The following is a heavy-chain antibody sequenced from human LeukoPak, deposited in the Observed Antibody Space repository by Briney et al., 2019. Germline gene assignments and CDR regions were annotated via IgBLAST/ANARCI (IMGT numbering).Heavy chain of an antibody. CDR2: IYYSGST. V-gene: IGHV4-38-2*02. D-gene: IGHD1-26*01. CDR3: ARHEYSGSYYGLSWFDP. CDR1: GYSISSGYY. J-gene: IGHJ5*02. Sequence: KPPETLSLTCTVSGYSISSGYYWGWIRQPPGKGLEWFASIYYSGSTYYNPSLKSRVTISADTSKNQLSLKLSSLTAADTAVYYCARHEYSGSYYGLSWFDPWGQGTLVTVSS.